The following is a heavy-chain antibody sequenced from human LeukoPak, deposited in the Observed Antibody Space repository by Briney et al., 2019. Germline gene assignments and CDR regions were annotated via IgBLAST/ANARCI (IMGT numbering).Heavy chain of an antibody. CDR1: GGSISSYY. CDR2: IYYSGST. J-gene: IGHJ4*02. CDR3: ARDHYDYVWGSYVPLWYFDY. Sequence: SETLSLTCTVSGGSISSYYWSWIRQPPGKGLEWIGYIYYSGSTNYNPSLKSRVTISVDMSKNQFSLKLSSVTAADTAVYYCARDHYDYVWGSYVPLWYFDYWGQGTLVTVSS. D-gene: IGHD3-16*01. V-gene: IGHV4-59*01.